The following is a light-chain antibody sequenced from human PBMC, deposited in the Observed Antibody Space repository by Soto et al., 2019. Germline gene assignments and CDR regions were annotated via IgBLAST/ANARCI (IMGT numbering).Light chain of an antibody. V-gene: IGKV3-11*01. CDR3: QQRVNWPLT. CDR2: DAV. Sequence: ETVLTQSPATLSLSPGERATLSCRASQSISTYLAWYQQKPGQAPRLLIYDAVNRATGIPARFSGSGSGTDFTLVIGSLEPEDSAVYYCQQRVNWPLTFGGGTRVEIK. J-gene: IGKJ4*01. CDR1: QSISTY.